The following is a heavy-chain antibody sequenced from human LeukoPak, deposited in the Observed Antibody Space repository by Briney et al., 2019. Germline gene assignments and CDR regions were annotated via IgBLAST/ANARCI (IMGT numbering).Heavy chain of an antibody. V-gene: IGHV3-23*01. Sequence: AESLRLSCAASGFTFSTFAVSWVRQAPGKGLEWVSIISDNGDSTYYAASVKGRFTTSRDNSKNTLYLQMNSLRAEDTAVYYCAREVGALDYWGQGTLVTVSS. J-gene: IGHJ4*02. CDR1: GFTFSTFA. D-gene: IGHD1-26*01. CDR3: AREVGALDY. CDR2: ISDNGDST.